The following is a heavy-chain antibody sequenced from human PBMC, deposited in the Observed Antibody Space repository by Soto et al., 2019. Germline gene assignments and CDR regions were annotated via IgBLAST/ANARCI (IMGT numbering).Heavy chain of an antibody. Sequence: PGGSLRLSCSASGFTFSNYWMQRVRQAPGKGLVWVSHISRDGSGANYADSVKGRFTISRDNAKNTLYLQMNSLRAEDTAMYYCARDGLDYYGMDVWGQGTTVTVSS. V-gene: IGHV3-74*01. J-gene: IGHJ6*02. CDR3: ARDGLDYYGMDV. CDR1: GFTFSNYW. CDR2: ISRDGSGA.